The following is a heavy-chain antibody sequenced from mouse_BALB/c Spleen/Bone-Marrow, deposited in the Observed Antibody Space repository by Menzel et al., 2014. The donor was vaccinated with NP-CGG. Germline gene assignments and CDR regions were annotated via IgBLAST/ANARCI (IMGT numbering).Heavy chain of an antibody. J-gene: IGHJ4*01. D-gene: IGHD2-3*01. CDR2: INSNGGST. Sequence: GSLKLSCASSGFTFSSYGMSWVRQTPDKRLELVATINSNGGSTYYPDSVKGRFTISRDNAKNSLYLQMSSLKSEDTAMYYCARDGYYVFYAMV. CDR3: ARDGYYVFYAMV. CDR1: GFTFSSYG. V-gene: IGHV5-6-3*01.